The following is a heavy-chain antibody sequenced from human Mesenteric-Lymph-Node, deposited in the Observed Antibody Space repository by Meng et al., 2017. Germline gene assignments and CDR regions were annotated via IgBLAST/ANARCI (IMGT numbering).Heavy chain of an antibody. CDR2: IYHSGST. D-gene: IGHD6-19*01. Sequence: QVQTKESGPGPVKPSGTLSLTFAVSGGSISSSNWWSWVRQPPGKGLEWIGEIYHSGSTNYNPSLKSRVTISVDKSKNQFSLKLSSVTAADTAVYYCARAGIAVAGTFSDYWGQGTLVTVSS. V-gene: IGHV4-4*02. CDR3: ARAGIAVAGTFSDY. J-gene: IGHJ4*02. CDR1: GGSISSSNW.